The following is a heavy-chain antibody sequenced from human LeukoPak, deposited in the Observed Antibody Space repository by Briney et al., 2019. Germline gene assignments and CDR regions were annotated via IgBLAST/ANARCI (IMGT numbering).Heavy chain of an antibody. J-gene: IGHJ4*02. V-gene: IGHV3-7*05. CDR2: IKQDGSKK. CDR3: ARDGFVWESGIDYGWFDY. CDR1: GFTFSSYW. D-gene: IGHD4-17*01. Sequence: GGSLRLSCAASGFTFSSYWMSWVRQAPGKGLEWVANIKQDGSKKYYVDSVKGRFTISRDNDKNSLYLQMNSLTDDDMAVYYCARDGFVWESGIDYGWFDYWGQGTLVTVSS.